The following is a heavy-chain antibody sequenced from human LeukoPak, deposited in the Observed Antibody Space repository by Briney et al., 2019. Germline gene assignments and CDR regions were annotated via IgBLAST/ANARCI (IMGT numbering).Heavy chain of an antibody. Sequence: PGGSLRLSCSASGFTFNSYVMHWVRQAPGKGLEWVAVISYDVSYKYYADSVKGRFTISRDNSKNTLYLQMNSLRAEDTAVYHCAKDALNDLYAFDIWGQGTMVTVSS. CDR2: ISYDVSYK. J-gene: IGHJ3*02. CDR1: GFTFNSYV. D-gene: IGHD1-1*01. CDR3: AKDALNDLYAFDI. V-gene: IGHV3-30*18.